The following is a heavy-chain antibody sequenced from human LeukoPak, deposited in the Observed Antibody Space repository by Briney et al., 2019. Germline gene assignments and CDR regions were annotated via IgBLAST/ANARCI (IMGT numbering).Heavy chain of an antibody. J-gene: IGHJ4*02. Sequence: GGSLRLSCAASGFTFSSYSMNWVPQAPGKGLEWVSSISSSSSYIYYADSVKGRFTISRDNAKNSLYLQMNSLRAEDTAVYYCARDPGRYNWELDYWGQGTLVTVSS. V-gene: IGHV3-21*01. CDR3: ARDPGRYNWELDY. CDR2: ISSSSSYI. D-gene: IGHD1-1*01. CDR1: GFTFSSYS.